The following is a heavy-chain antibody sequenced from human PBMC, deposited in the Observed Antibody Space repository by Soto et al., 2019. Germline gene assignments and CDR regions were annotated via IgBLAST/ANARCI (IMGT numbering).Heavy chain of an antibody. Sequence: QVQLQQWGAGLLKPSETLSLTCAVYGGSLSGYSWTWIRQPPGTGLEWIGEINHSGSTNYNPSLKSRVTISVDTSKNQFSLKLTSVTAADTAVYYCARDKITGLFAYWGQGTLVTVSS. CDR3: ARDKITGLFAY. CDR2: INHSGST. J-gene: IGHJ4*02. V-gene: IGHV4-34*01. CDR1: GGSLSGYS. D-gene: IGHD2-8*02.